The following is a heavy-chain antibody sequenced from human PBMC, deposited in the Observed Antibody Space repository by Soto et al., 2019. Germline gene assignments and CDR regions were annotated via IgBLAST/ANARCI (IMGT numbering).Heavy chain of an antibody. Sequence: ASVKVSCKASGYTFTDYFIHWVRQAPGQGFEWMGWINPNSRGTNYAQKFQGRVTMTRDTSNSTAYMELRGLTSDDTAVYYCARVTLKAGNWFDPWGQGTLVTVSS. CDR2: INPNSRGT. CDR1: GYTFTDYF. CDR3: ARVTLKAGNWFDP. V-gene: IGHV1-2*02. J-gene: IGHJ5*02.